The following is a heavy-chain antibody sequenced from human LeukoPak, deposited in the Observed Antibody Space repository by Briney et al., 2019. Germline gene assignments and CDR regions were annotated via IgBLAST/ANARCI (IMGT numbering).Heavy chain of an antibody. D-gene: IGHD2-21*02. CDR3: ARGGGDSRLNWFDP. J-gene: IGHJ5*02. Sequence: VASVKVSCKASGYTFTTFGITWVRQAPGQGLEWMGWISAYNGNTNYAQSLQGRVTLTTDTSTSTAFMELRSRRSDDTAVYYCARGGGDSRLNWFDPWGQGTLVTVSS. CDR2: ISAYNGNT. CDR1: GYTFTTFG. V-gene: IGHV1-18*01.